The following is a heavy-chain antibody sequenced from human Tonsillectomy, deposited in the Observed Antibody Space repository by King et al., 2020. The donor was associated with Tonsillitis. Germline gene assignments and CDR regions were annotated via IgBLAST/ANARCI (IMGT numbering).Heavy chain of an antibody. V-gene: IGHV3-64*01. Sequence: QLVQSGGGLVQPGGSLRLSCAASGFTFNNYAMHWVRQAPGKGLEYVSAISSNGSNTYYANSVKGRFTISRDNSKNTLYLQMGSLRAEEMAVYYCARGERSGWYGDFDYWGQGTLVTVSS. D-gene: IGHD6-19*01. CDR3: ARGERSGWYGDFDY. CDR1: GFTFNNYA. J-gene: IGHJ4*02. CDR2: ISSNGSNT.